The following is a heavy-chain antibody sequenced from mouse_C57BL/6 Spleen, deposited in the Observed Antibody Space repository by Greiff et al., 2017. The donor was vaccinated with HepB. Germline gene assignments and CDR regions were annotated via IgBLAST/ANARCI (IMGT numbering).Heavy chain of an antibody. Sequence: EVKVVESGGGLVKPGGSLKLSCAASGFTFSDYGMHWVRQAPEKGLEWVAYISSGSSTIYYADTVKGRFTISRDNAKNTLFLQMTSLRSEDTAMYYCARPDYDYDPYYFDYWGQGTTLTVSS. CDR1: GFTFSDYG. D-gene: IGHD2-4*01. CDR3: ARPDYDYDPYYFDY. J-gene: IGHJ2*01. V-gene: IGHV5-17*01. CDR2: ISSGSSTI.